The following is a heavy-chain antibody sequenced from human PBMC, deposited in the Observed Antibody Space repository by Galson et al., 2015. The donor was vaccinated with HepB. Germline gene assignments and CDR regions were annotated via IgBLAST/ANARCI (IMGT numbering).Heavy chain of an antibody. D-gene: IGHD7-27*01. CDR2: ISGGST. Sequence: SLRLSCAASGFTFSSYWMSWVRQAPGKGLEWVSVISGGSTYYADSVKGRFTVSRDNSKNTLYLQMNSLRVEDTAVYYCAKSSEGWGIFGYWGQGTLVTVSS. CDR3: AKSSEGWGIFGY. J-gene: IGHJ4*02. V-gene: IGHV3-23*01. CDR1: GFTFSSYW.